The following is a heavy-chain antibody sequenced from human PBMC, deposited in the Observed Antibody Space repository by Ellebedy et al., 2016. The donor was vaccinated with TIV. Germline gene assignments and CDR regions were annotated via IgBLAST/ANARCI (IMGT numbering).Heavy chain of an antibody. CDR2: LYYSGST. V-gene: IGHV4-59*01. CDR1: GDSINSYY. D-gene: IGHD1-26*01. J-gene: IGHJ4*02. Sequence: MPSETLSLTCSVSGDSINSYYWGWIRQPPGKGLEWLGYLYYSGSTHYNPSLKSRVTISVDTSKNQFPLKLSSVTAADTAVYYCARDSGSYSFDYWGQGTLVTVSS. CDR3: ARDSGSYSFDY.